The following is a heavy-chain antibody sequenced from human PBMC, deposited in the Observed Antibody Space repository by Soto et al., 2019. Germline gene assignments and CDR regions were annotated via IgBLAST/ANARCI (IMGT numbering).Heavy chain of an antibody. D-gene: IGHD3-10*01. Sequence: QVQLVQSGAEVKKPGASVKVSCKASEYTFTDYNLHWVRQAPGQGLEWMGWINPDSGGTKYAQKFQGRVTMTRDTSISTAYMELSRLRSDDTAVYSCARGSGSGSYYRIDYWGQGTLVTVSS. J-gene: IGHJ4*02. CDR2: INPDSGGT. V-gene: IGHV1-2*02. CDR3: ARGSGSGSYYRIDY. CDR1: EYTFTDYN.